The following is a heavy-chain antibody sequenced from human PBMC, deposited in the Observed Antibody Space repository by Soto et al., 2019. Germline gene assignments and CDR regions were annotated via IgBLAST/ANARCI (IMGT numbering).Heavy chain of an antibody. CDR1: TNTFTSYW. Sequence: PGESLKISCKGSTNTFTSYWIGWVRQLPGKGLEWMGIIFPGDSDTRYSPSFQGHVTISADKSINTAYLQWTSLKASDTAMYYCASRGTYCGGDCYSDFDYWGQGTLVTVSS. V-gene: IGHV5-51*01. D-gene: IGHD2-21*02. CDR2: IFPGDSDT. J-gene: IGHJ4*02. CDR3: ASRGTYCGGDCYSDFDY.